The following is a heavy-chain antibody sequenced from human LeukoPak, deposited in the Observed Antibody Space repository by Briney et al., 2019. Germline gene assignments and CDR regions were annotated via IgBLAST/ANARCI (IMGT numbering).Heavy chain of an antibody. Sequence: ASVKVSCKASGYTFTSYGISWVRQAPGQGLEWMGIINPSGGSTSYAQKFQGRVTMTRDTSTSTVYMELSSLRSEDTAVYYCARAPDSSSWYSGDYFDYWGQGTLVTVSS. CDR2: INPSGGST. CDR3: ARAPDSSSWYSGDYFDY. CDR1: GYTFTSYG. V-gene: IGHV1-46*01. J-gene: IGHJ4*02. D-gene: IGHD6-13*01.